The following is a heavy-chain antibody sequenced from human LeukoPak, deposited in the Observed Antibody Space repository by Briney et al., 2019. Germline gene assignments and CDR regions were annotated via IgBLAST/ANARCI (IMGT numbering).Heavy chain of an antibody. J-gene: IGHJ4*02. V-gene: IGHV3-21*01. D-gene: IGHD4-17*01. Sequence: GGSLRLSCAASGFTFSTYTMHWVRQAPGKGLEWVSAITSSSAYIYYVDSVKGRFTISRDNAKNALYLQMNSLRAEDTAEYYCARDYGDYPYYFDYWGQGTLVTVSS. CDR1: GFTFSTYT. CDR2: ITSSSAYI. CDR3: ARDYGDYPYYFDY.